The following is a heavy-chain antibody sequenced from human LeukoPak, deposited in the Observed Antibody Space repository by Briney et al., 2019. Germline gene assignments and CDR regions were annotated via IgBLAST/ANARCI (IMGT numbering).Heavy chain of an antibody. D-gene: IGHD6-19*01. V-gene: IGHV1-46*01. CDR3: ARAQQWLVRLAFDI. CDR1: ASTFSTYA. Sequence: GASVKVSCKASASTFSTYAIHWVRQAPGQGLEWMGIINPSGGSTSYAQKFQGRVTMTRDMSTSTVYMELSSLRSEDTAVYYCARAQQWLVRLAFDIWGQGTMVTVSS. J-gene: IGHJ3*02. CDR2: INPSGGST.